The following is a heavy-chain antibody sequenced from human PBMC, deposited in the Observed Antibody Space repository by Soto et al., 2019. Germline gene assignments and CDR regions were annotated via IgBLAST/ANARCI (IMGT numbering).Heavy chain of an antibody. D-gene: IGHD5-12*01. CDR3: ARDALGDGYNYPDY. CDR1: GFNFSTYG. Sequence: QVQLVESGGGVVQPGRSLRLSCAASGFNFSTYGMHWVRQAPGKGLEWVAITWYDGGNKYYADSVKGRFTISRDNSKNTLYLQMNRLRAEDTAVYFCARDALGDGYNYPDYWGQGTLVTVSS. J-gene: IGHJ4*02. CDR2: TWYDGGNK. V-gene: IGHV3-33*01.